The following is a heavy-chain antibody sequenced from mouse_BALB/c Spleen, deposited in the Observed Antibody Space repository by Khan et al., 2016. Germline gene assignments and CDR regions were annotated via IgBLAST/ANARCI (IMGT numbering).Heavy chain of an antibody. CDR2: IDPFNGGP. Sequence: VQLQQSGPELMKPGASVKISCKASGYSFTSYYMHWVKQSHGKSLEWIGYIDPFNGGPSYNQKFKGKATLTVDKSSSTAYMHLSSLTSEDSAVYYCASSTQAFYAMDYWGQGTSVTVSS. V-gene: IGHV1S135*01. D-gene: IGHD1-1*01. J-gene: IGHJ4*01. CDR1: GYSFTSYY. CDR3: ASSTQAFYAMDY.